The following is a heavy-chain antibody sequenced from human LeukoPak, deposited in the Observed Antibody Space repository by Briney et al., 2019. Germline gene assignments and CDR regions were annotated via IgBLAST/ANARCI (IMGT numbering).Heavy chain of an antibody. CDR3: ATGGDFWSGQQPFDY. J-gene: IGHJ4*02. D-gene: IGHD3-3*01. Sequence: GGSLRLSCAASEFTFSTYSMNWVRQAPGKGLEWVSSISSGGSYIYYADSVKGRFTISRDNAKNSLYLQMNSLRAEDTAVYYCATGGDFWSGQQPFDYWGQGTLVTVSS. V-gene: IGHV3-21*01. CDR1: EFTFSTYS. CDR2: ISSGGSYI.